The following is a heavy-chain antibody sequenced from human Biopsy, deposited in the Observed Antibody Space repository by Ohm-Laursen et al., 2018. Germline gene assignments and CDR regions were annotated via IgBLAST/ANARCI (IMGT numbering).Heavy chain of an antibody. J-gene: IGHJ6*02. CDR1: GYTYPDYY. CDR2: IKPNKGDT. CDR3: ATRGGDDFWSGHYSEIYYYYTLDV. V-gene: IGHV1-2*02. Sequence: SVKVSCKASGYTYPDYYVHWVRQAPGQGLEWMGWIKPNKGDTDYSQRFQGRVTLAWDRSTSTGYMEVSSLRSGDTALYYCATRGGDDFWSGHYSEIYYYYTLDVWGQGTTVTVSS. D-gene: IGHD3-3*01.